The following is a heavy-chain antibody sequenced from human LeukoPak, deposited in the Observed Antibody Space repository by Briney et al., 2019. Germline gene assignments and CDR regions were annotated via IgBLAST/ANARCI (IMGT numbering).Heavy chain of an antibody. CDR3: ARGKGYSGSYLFAFDI. D-gene: IGHD1-26*01. Sequence: PSETLSLTCTVSGYSISSGYYWGWIRQAPGKGLEWIGSIYHSGSTYYNPSLKSRVTISVDTSKNQFSLKLSSVTAADTAVYYCARGKGYSGSYLFAFDIWGQGTMVTVSS. CDR1: GYSISSGYY. V-gene: IGHV4-38-2*02. CDR2: IYHSGST. J-gene: IGHJ3*02.